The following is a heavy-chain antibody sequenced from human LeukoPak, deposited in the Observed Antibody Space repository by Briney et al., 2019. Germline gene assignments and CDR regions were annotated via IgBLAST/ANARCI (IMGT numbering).Heavy chain of an antibody. Sequence: PGGSLRLSCAASGFTFSSYSMNWVRQAPGKGLEWVSSISSSSSYIYYADSVKGRFTISRDNAKNSLYLQMNSLRAEDTAVYYCARDSCSGGSCYVHDYGDYRYWGQGTLVTVSS. V-gene: IGHV3-21*04. CDR1: GFTFSSYS. J-gene: IGHJ4*02. CDR2: ISSSSSYI. CDR3: ARDSCSGGSCYVHDYGDYRY. D-gene: IGHD2-15*01.